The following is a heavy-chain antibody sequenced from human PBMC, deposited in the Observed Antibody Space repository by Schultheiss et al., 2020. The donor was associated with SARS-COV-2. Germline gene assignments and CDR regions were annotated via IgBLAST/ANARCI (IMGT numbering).Heavy chain of an antibody. V-gene: IGHV4-31*03. D-gene: IGHD6-6*01. CDR2: IYYSGST. CDR1: GGSISSGGYY. Sequence: SETLSLTCTVSGGSISSGGYYWSWIRKHPGKGLEWIGYIYYSGSTYYNPSLKSRVTISVETSKNQFSLKLSSVTAADTAVYYCAREDASSSHAFDIWGQGTMVTVSS. CDR3: AREDASSSHAFDI. J-gene: IGHJ3*02.